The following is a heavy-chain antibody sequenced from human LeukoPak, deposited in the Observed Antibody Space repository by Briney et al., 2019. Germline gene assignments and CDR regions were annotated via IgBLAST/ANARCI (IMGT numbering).Heavy chain of an antibody. V-gene: IGHV4-34*01. D-gene: IGHD3-10*01. CDR1: GGSFSGYY. Sequence: TSETLSLTCAVYGGSFSGYYWSWIRQPPGKGLEWIGEINRSGSTNYNPSLKSRVTISVDTSKNQFSLKLSSVTAADTAVYYCARHRDWAGYYGSGLGRGAFDIWGQGTMVTVSS. J-gene: IGHJ3*02. CDR2: INRSGST. CDR3: ARHRDWAGYYGSGLGRGAFDI.